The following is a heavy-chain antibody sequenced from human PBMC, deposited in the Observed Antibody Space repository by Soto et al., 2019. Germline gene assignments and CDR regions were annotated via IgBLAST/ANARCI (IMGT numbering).Heavy chain of an antibody. V-gene: IGHV3-23*01. CDR2: ISGSGIST. J-gene: IGHJ2*01. Sequence: DVQLLESGGGLVQPGGSLRLSCAASGFTFRSYAMSWVRQAPGKGLEWVSGISGSGISTHYADSVKGRFTVSRDNSKNTLYLQMNSLRAEDTAVYNCAKGPVGPAWYFELWGRGTLVTVSS. CDR3: AKGPVGPAWYFEL. CDR1: GFTFRSYA.